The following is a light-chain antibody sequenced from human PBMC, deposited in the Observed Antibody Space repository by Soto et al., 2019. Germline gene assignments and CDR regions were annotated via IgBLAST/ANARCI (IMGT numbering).Light chain of an antibody. CDR1: QSISSW. J-gene: IGKJ4*01. V-gene: IGKV1-5*03. CDR2: KAS. Sequence: DIQMTQSPSTLSASVGDRVTITCRASQSISSWLAWYQQKPGKAPKLLIYKASNLERGVPSGVSGSGSGTEFTLTISSLQPEDFATYYCQQYDSYPLTFGGGTKVEIK. CDR3: QQYDSYPLT.